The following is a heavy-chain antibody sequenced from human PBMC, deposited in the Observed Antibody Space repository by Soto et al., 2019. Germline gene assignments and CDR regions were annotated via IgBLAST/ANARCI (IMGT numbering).Heavy chain of an antibody. CDR1: GFTFSNAW. Sequence: EVQLVESGGGLVKPGGSLRLSCAASGFTFSNAWMSWVRQAPGKGLEWVGRIKSKTDGGTTDYAAPVKGRFTISRDDSKTTLYLQMNSLNTEDTAVYYCTTASRYGSGGLWYYFDYWGQGTLVTVSS. CDR2: IKSKTDGGTT. V-gene: IGHV3-15*01. CDR3: TTASRYGSGGLWYYFDY. J-gene: IGHJ4*02. D-gene: IGHD3-10*01.